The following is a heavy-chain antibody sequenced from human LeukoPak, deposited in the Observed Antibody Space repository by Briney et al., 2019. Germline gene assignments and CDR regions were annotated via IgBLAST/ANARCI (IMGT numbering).Heavy chain of an antibody. D-gene: IGHD3-22*01. V-gene: IGHV3-23*01. J-gene: IGHJ4*02. CDR1: GFTFSKYA. Sequence: AGGSLRLSYLASGFTFSKYAMSWVRQAPGQGLEWVSLISASGDATHYVDSVKGRFTISRDDSKNTLALQMNSLRADDTAVYYCAKDPDSSAYYGGLPADYWGQGTPVTVSS. CDR3: AKDPDSSAYYGGLPADY. CDR2: ISASGDAT.